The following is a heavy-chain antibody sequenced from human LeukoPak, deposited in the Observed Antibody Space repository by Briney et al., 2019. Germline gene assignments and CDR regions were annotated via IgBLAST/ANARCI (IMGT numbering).Heavy chain of an antibody. D-gene: IGHD4-11*01. J-gene: IGHJ4*02. CDR2: IYYSGST. Sequence: PSETLSLTCTVSGGSISSYYWSWIRQPPGNGLEWIGYIYYSGSTNYNPSLKSRVTISVDTSKNQFSLKLSSVTAADTAVYYCAREDYSNYEGNYFDYWGQGTLVTVSS. CDR1: GGSISSYY. V-gene: IGHV4-59*01. CDR3: AREDYSNYEGNYFDY.